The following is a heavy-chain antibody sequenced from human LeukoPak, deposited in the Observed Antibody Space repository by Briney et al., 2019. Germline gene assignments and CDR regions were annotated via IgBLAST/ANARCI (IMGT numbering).Heavy chain of an antibody. J-gene: IGHJ6*03. CDR1: GFTFSSYS. V-gene: IGHV3-21*04. CDR3: ARIWGYSYGFRGTYYMDV. CDR2: ISSSSSYI. D-gene: IGHD5-18*01. Sequence: GGSLRLSCVASGFTFSSYSMAWVRQAPGKGLEWVSSISSSSSYIYYADSVKGRFTISRDNAKNSLYLQMNSLRSEDTAVYYCARIWGYSYGFRGTYYMDVWGKGTTVTVSS.